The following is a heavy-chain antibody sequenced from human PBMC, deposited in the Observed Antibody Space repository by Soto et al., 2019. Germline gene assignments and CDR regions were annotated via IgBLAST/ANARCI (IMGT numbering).Heavy chain of an antibody. J-gene: IGHJ4*02. CDR1: GFTFSSYA. CDR3: AIGPPRRVWLVFDS. CDR2: ISGSGGST. D-gene: IGHD6-19*01. Sequence: EVQLLESGGGLVPPGGSLRLSCAASGFTFSSYAMSWVRQAPGKGREWVSAISGSGGSTYYADSVKGRFTISSDNSKHTLYLQMNSLRAEDTGVYYCAIGPPRRVWLVFDSGGQGTLVTVSS. V-gene: IGHV3-23*01.